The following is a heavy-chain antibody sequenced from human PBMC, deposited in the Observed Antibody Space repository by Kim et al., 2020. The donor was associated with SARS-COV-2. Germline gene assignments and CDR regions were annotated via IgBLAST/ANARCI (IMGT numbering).Heavy chain of an antibody. V-gene: IGHV3-74*03. CDR3: ALVGFYYGSGGGKRFDY. D-gene: IGHD3-10*01. CDR1: GFTFSTYW. J-gene: IGHJ4*02. CDR2: INSDGSSS. Sequence: GGSLRLSCATSGFTFSTYWMHWVRQAPGKGLVWVSRINSDGSSSEYTDSVKGRFTISRDNDKNTLYLQLNSLEVEDTAVYYCALVGFYYGSGGGKRFDYWGQGTLVTVSS.